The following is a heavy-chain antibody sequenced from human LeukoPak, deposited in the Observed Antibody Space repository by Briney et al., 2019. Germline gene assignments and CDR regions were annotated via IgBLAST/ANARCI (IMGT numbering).Heavy chain of an antibody. V-gene: IGHV4-39*07. CDR3: ARDSNYYYYYYMDV. D-gene: IGHD3-3*02. CDR2: IYYSGSS. CDR1: GGSIRSSSYY. Sequence: SETLSLTRTVSGGSIRSSSYYWGWIRQPPGKGLEWIGSIYYSGSSYYNPSLKSRVTMSVDTSKNQFSLKLSSVTAADTAVYYCARDSNYYYYYYMDVWGKGTTVTISS. J-gene: IGHJ6*03.